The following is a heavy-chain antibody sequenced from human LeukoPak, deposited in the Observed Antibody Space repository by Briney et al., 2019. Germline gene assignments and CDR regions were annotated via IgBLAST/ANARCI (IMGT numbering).Heavy chain of an antibody. J-gene: IGHJ4*02. CDR2: IHSSGNT. CDR3: ARRRVSSGPLGY. D-gene: IGHD6-19*01. CDR1: GGSISGGSYC. Sequence: PSQTLSLTCTVSGGSISGGSYCWSWIRQPAGKGLEWIGHIHSSGNTNYNPSLKSRVTISVDTSKNQFSLKVSSVTAADTAVYYCARRRVSSGPLGYWGQGTLVTVSS. V-gene: IGHV4-61*09.